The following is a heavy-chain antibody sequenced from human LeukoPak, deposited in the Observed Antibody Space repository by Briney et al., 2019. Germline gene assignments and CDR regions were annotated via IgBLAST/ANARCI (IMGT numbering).Heavy chain of an antibody. Sequence: GGSLRFSCATSVFTFSHYGMHWVRQPPGRGLDWVAHIRYDESDKYYADSVKGRFTISRDISKNTVYLQMNSLRVEDTAVYYCAKGRRAAYYGSGSYPPSDWGQGTLVTVSS. CDR2: IRYDESDK. D-gene: IGHD3-10*01. CDR1: VFTFSHYG. J-gene: IGHJ4*02. V-gene: IGHV3-30*02. CDR3: AKGRRAAYYGSGSYPPSD.